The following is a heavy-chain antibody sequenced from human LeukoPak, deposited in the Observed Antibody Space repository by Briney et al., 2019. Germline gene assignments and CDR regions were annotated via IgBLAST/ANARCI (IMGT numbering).Heavy chain of an antibody. Sequence: PSETLSLTCAVYGGSFSGYYWSWIRQPPGKGLEWIGEINHSGSTNYNPSLKGRVTMSVDTPKNQFALKVNSVTAADTAVYYCARIPLYFLEPFDYWGQGILVTVSS. D-gene: IGHD3-3*01. CDR2: INHSGST. V-gene: IGHV4-34*01. CDR1: GGSFSGYY. J-gene: IGHJ4*02. CDR3: ARIPLYFLEPFDY.